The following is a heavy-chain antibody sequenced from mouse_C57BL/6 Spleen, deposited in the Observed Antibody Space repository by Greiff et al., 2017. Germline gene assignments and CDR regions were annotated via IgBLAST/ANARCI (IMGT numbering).Heavy chain of an antibody. Sequence: DVMLVESGEGLVKPGGSLKLSCAASGFTFSSYAMSWVRQTPGKRLEWVAYISSGGDYIYYADTVKGRYTISRDNARNTLYLQMSSLKSEDTAMYYCTRDGYDRGGYAMDYWGQGTSVTVSS. CDR3: TRDGYDRGGYAMDY. CDR2: ISSGGDYI. CDR1: GFTFSSYA. J-gene: IGHJ4*01. D-gene: IGHD2-2*01. V-gene: IGHV5-9-1*02.